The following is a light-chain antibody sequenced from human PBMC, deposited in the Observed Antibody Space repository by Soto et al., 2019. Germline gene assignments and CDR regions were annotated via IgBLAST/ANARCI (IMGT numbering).Light chain of an antibody. CDR2: EVS. J-gene: IGLJ1*01. Sequence: QSALTQPASVSGSTGQSIAISCTGTSSDVGAYDYVSWYQQHPDRAPKLMIYEVSYRPSGVSNRFSGSKSVNTATLTISGLQAEDEADYYCSSYTTSSTRFFGSGTKLTVL. CDR1: SSDVGAYDY. V-gene: IGLV2-14*03. CDR3: SSYTTSSTRF.